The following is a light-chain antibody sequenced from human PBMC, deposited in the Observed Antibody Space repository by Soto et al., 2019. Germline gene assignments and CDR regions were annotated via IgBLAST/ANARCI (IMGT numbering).Light chain of an antibody. J-gene: IGKJ1*01. CDR2: GAS. CDR1: QSVSSN. Sequence: EIVMTQSPATLSVSPGERATLSCRASQSVSSNLAWYQQKPGQAPRLLIYGASTRATGIPARFSGSGSGTDFTLTLSCLQSEDFAVYYCQQYNNWGTFGQGTKVEIK. V-gene: IGKV3-15*01. CDR3: QQYNNWGT.